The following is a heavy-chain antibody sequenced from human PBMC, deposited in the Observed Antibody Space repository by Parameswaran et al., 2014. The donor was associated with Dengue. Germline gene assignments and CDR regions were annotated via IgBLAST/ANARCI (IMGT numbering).Heavy chain of an antibody. Sequence: WVRQAPGQGLEWMGRIIPILGIANYAQKFQGRVTITADKSTSTAYMELSSLRSEDTAVYYCARGQTYDPDFDYWGQGTLVTVSS. D-gene: IGHD5-12*01. CDR3: ARGQTYDPDFDY. J-gene: IGHJ4*02. V-gene: IGHV1-69*04. CDR2: IIPILGIA.